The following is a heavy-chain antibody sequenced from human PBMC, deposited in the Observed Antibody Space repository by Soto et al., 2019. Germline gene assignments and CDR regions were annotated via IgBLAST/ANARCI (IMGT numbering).Heavy chain of an antibody. J-gene: IGHJ5*02. CDR2: IIPIFGTA. V-gene: IGHV1-69*13. D-gene: IGHD2-2*01. CDR3: ARDRGDIVVVPAAHTPPNNWFDP. CDR1: GGTFSSYA. Sequence: GASVKVSCKASGGTFSSYAISWVRQAPGQGLEWMGGIIPIFGTANYAQKFQGRVTITADESTSTAYMELSSLRSEDTAVYYCARDRGDIVVVPAAHTPPNNWFDPWGQGTLVTVSS.